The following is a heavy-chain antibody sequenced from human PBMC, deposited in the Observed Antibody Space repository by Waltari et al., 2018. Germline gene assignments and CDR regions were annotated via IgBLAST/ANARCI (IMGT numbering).Heavy chain of an antibody. J-gene: IGHJ3*02. Sequence: KESGPTLLKPTQTLTLTCTFSGFSLSPSGVAVGWIRRPPGQALEWLALIYWNDDKRYSPSLKSRLTITKDTSKNQVVLTMTNMDPVDTATYYCAHRRVPYCSGGSCYPSSAFDIWGQGTMVTVSS. CDR2: IYWNDDK. CDR1: GFSLSPSGVA. CDR3: AHRRVPYCSGGSCYPSSAFDI. V-gene: IGHV2-5*01. D-gene: IGHD2-15*01.